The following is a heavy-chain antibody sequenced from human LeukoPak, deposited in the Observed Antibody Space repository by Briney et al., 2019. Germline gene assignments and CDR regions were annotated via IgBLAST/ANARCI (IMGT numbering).Heavy chain of an antibody. CDR2: IYHSGST. D-gene: IGHD4-23*01. CDR1: GYSISSGYY. CDR3: ARFWSPPGNSIGFRFDY. J-gene: IGHJ4*02. V-gene: IGHV4-38-2*02. Sequence: SETLSLTCTVSGYSISSGYYWGWIRQPPGKGLEWIGSIYHSGSTYYNPSLKSRVTISVDTSKNQFSLKLSSVTAADTAVYYCARFWSPPGNSIGFRFDYWGQGTLVTVSS.